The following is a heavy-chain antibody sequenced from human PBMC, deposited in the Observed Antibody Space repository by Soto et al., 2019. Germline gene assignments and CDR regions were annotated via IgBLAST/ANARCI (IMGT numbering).Heavy chain of an antibody. D-gene: IGHD3-10*01. CDR3: TRGGATGAGIYHFEN. CDR1: GFTFTSNW. J-gene: IGHJ4*02. Sequence: EVQLVESGGGLVQPGGSLRLSCAASGFTFTSNWMHWVRQAPGKGLVRVSRINSDGTTTTYADSVKGRFTISRDNAKNTLYLQVNSLGGEDTAVYYCTRGGATGAGIYHFENWGQGTLVTVSS. V-gene: IGHV3-74*01. CDR2: INSDGTTT.